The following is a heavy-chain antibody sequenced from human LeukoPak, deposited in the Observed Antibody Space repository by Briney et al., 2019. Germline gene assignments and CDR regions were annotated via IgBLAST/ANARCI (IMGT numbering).Heavy chain of an antibody. J-gene: IGHJ4*02. CDR2: IWYDGSNK. D-gene: IGHD5-18*01. CDR3: ARTETAMVSFDY. CDR1: GFTFSSYA. Sequence: GGSLRLSCAASGFTFSSYAMSWVRQAPGKGLEWVAVIWYDGSNKYYADSVKGRFTISRDNSKNTLYLQMNSLRAEDTAVYYCARTETAMVSFDYWGQGTLVTVSS. V-gene: IGHV3-33*08.